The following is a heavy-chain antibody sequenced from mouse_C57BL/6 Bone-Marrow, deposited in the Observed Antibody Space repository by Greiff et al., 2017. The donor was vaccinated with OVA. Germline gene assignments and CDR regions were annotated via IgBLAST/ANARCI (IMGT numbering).Heavy chain of an antibody. J-gene: IGHJ4*01. V-gene: IGHV1-63*01. CDR3: ARLRQLRAMDY. CDR2: IYPGGGYT. Sequence: QVHVKQSGAELVRPGTSVKMSCKASGYTFTNYWIGWAKQRPGHGLEWIGDIYPGGGYTNYNEKFKGKATLTADKSSSTAYMQFSSLTSEDSAIYYCARLRQLRAMDYWGQGTSVTVSS. D-gene: IGHD6-1*01. CDR1: GYTFTNYW.